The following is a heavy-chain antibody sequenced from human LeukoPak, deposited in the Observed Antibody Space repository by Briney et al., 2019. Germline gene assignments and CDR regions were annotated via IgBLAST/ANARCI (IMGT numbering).Heavy chain of an antibody. Sequence: PSETLSLTCSVSGGFVSLSYYYWGWLRQPPGKAPEWIGSVYYSGTTSYNPSLKSRVTISVDMSKNHFSLRLSSVTAADTAMYYCARGTLYSGWSYYFDYWGQGSQVTVSS. V-gene: IGHV4-39*07. CDR2: VYYSGTT. D-gene: IGHD6-19*01. CDR3: ARGTLYSGWSYYFDY. J-gene: IGHJ4*02. CDR1: GGFVSLSYYY.